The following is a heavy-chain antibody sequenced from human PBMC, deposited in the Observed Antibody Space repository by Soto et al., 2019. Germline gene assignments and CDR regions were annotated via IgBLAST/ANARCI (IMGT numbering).Heavy chain of an antibody. CDR3: AKDAGVIAAAGAFDF. D-gene: IGHD6-13*01. J-gene: IGHJ4*02. CDR1: GFTFSNHG. V-gene: IGHV3-30*18. Sequence: GGSLRLSCAASGFTFSNHGMHWVRQAPGRGLEWVAIISYDGSNKHYADSVKGRFAISRDNSKNTMFLEMNSLGTEDTAVYYCAKDAGVIAAAGAFDFWGQGALVTVSS. CDR2: ISYDGSNK.